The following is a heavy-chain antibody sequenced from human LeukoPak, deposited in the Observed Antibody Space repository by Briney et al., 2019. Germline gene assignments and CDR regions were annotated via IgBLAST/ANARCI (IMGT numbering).Heavy chain of an antibody. CDR3: ARDEILTGYYGTKYYLDY. V-gene: IGHV3-53*01. J-gene: IGHJ4*02. D-gene: IGHD3-9*01. CDR2: IYSGGST. CDR1: GFTFSSYG. Sequence: GGSLRLSCAASGFTFSSYGVHWVRQAPGKGLEWVSVIYSGGSTYCADSVKGRFTISRDNSKNTLYLQMNSLRAEDTAVYYCARDEILTGYYGTKYYLDYWGQGTLVTVSS.